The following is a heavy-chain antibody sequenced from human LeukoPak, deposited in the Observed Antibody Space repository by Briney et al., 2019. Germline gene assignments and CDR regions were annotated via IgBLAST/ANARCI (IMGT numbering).Heavy chain of an antibody. V-gene: IGHV3-74*01. J-gene: IGHJ4*02. CDR2: VKSDGSYT. CDR1: GLTFRNYW. Sequence: PGGSLRLSCATSGLTFRNYWMHWVRQDPGRGLVWIAHVKSDGSYTSYADAVKGRFTISRDNAKNTLYLQMSSLRVEDTAVYYCVRGDGQNGVDYWGQGTLVTVSS. D-gene: IGHD4-17*01. CDR3: VRGDGQNGVDY.